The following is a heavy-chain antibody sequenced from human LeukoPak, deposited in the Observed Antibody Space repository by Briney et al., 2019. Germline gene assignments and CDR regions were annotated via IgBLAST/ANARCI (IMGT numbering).Heavy chain of an antibody. J-gene: IGHJ5*02. CDR1: VYTFIGYY. CDR3: GREMSTLVRVFGGGKQQFWFDP. V-gene: IGHV1-2*02. Sequence: VSSVQVSCKSSVYTFIGYYMHWVRQAAGQGLEGMGWINPNSGGKKYLQKFQGRVTMAWDTPISTAYMELSRLRSDDTAVYYCGREMSTLVRVFGGGKQQFWFDPWGQGTLVTVPS. D-gene: IGHD3-10*01. CDR2: INPNSGGK.